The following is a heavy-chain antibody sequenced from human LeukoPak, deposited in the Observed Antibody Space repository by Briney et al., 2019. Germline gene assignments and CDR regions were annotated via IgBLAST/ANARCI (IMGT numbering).Heavy chain of an antibody. D-gene: IGHD5-12*01. V-gene: IGHV4-59*01. CDR3: ARSAEWLRNAFDI. Sequence: SETLSLSCTVSGASTSHFYWNWMRQPPGKGLEWIGYMHNSGSSKHNPSLKSRVTISIDTSKNQFSLQLTSVTAADTAMYFCARSAEWLRNAFDIWGHGTLVIVSS. J-gene: IGHJ3*02. CDR1: GASTSHFY. CDR2: MHNSGSS.